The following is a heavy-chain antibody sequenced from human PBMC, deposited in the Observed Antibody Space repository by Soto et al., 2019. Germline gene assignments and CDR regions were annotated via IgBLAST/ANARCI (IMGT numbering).Heavy chain of an antibody. CDR3: ARERGAGTYQGFDY. Sequence: PSETLSLTCAVSGGSISTNNWRHCVRQPPGQGLEWIGEIYHSGSTNYSPSLKSRVTMSVDKSKSQFSLSLSAVTAADTAVYYCARERGAGTYQGFDYWGQGTLVTVSS. D-gene: IGHD3-16*02. CDR1: GGSISTNNW. J-gene: IGHJ4*02. CDR2: IYHSGST. V-gene: IGHV4-4*02.